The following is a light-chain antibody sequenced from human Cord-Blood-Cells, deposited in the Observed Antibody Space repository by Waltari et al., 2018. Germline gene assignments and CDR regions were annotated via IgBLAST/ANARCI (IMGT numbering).Light chain of an antibody. Sequence: DIVMTQSPDSLAVSLGERATINCNSSQSVLYSSKNKNYLAWYQQKPGQPPKLRIYWASTRESGVPDRFSGSGSGTDFTLTISSLQAEDVAVYYCQQYYSTFWTFGQGTKVEIK. J-gene: IGKJ1*01. CDR3: QQYYSTFWT. CDR2: WAS. V-gene: IGKV4-1*01. CDR1: QSVLYSSKNKNY.